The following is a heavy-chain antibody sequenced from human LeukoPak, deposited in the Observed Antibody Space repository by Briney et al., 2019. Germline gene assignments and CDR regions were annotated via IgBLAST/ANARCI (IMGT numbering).Heavy chain of an antibody. CDR2: IIPVLDIA. D-gene: IGHD2-8*01. Sequence: SVKVSCKASGGTFSNYAISWVRQAPGQGLEWMGRIIPVLDIANYAQKFQGRVTITADKSTSTAYMELSSLRSEDTAVYYCARNLGVRNGYFDFWGQGTLVTVSS. J-gene: IGHJ4*02. V-gene: IGHV1-69*04. CDR1: GGTFSNYA. CDR3: ARNLGVRNGYFDF.